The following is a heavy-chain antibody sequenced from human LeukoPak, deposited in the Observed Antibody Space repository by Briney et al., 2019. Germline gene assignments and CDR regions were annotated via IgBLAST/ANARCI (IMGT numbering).Heavy chain of an antibody. CDR1: GFSLSSYS. CDR2: ISTDNSYR. V-gene: IGHV3-21*06. CDR3: ARVLEEGSGWPNWFDP. J-gene: IGHJ5*02. D-gene: IGHD6-19*01. Sequence: GGSLRLSCAASGFSLSSYSMNWIRQAPGKGLEWVSSISTDNSYRHYADSVKGRFTISRDNPKNSLYLQMNTLRAEDTAVYYCARVLEEGSGWPNWFDPWGQGTLVTVSS.